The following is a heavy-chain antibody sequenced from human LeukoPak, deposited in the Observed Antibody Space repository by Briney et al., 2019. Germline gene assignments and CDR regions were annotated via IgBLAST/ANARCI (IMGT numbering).Heavy chain of an antibody. Sequence: GASVKVSCKASGYTFTNYDISWVRQAPEQGLEWMGSINPYTGNTDYTQKFQGRVTKTTDTSTSTAYMELRSLRSDDTAVYYCATGGSGWYQDYWGQGTLVTVSS. D-gene: IGHD6-19*01. CDR2: INPYTGNT. V-gene: IGHV1-18*01. CDR1: GYTFTNYD. CDR3: ATGGSGWYQDY. J-gene: IGHJ4*02.